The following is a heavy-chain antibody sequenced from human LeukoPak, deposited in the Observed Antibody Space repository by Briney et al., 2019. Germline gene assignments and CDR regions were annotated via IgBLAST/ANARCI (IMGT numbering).Heavy chain of an antibody. V-gene: IGHV3-74*01. CDR3: ARDPFTCESYSCLGHAFDI. J-gene: IGHJ3*02. CDR1: GFTFNRYW. CDR2: LNSDGSRT. Sequence: GGSLRLSCTASGFTFNRYWMHWVRQAPGKGLVWVSRLNSDGSRTNYADSVQGRFTISRDNAKNTLYLQMNSLRAEDTAVYYCARDPFTCESYSCLGHAFDIWGQGTMVTVSS. D-gene: IGHD1-26*01.